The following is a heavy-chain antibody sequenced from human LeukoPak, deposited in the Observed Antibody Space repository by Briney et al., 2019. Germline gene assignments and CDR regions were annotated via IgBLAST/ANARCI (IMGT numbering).Heavy chain of an antibody. CDR1: GGSLSSGDSY. D-gene: IGHD4-23*01. V-gene: IGHV4-30-4*01. CDR2: IRYTGTT. Sequence: PSQTLSLTCTVSGGSLSSGDSYWSWVRQPPGTGLEWIGYIRYTGTTYYNPSLKSRLSMSVDTSKNQFSLGLSSVTAADTAVYYCARYGGNSRDFDFWGQGTLVTVSS. J-gene: IGHJ4*02. CDR3: ARYGGNSRDFDF.